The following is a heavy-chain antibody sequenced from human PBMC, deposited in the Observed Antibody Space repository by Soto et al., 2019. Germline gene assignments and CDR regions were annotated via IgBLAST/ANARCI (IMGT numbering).Heavy chain of an antibody. CDR1: GFTFSNYA. CDR3: ANSWTTLTTGFDF. Sequence: GGSLRLSCVASGFTFSNYAMHWVRQAPGKGLGWVAVISSDGSEKYYLDSVRDRFTISRDNFKNTLYLQMNNLRPEDTAMYYCANSWTTLTTGFDFWGQGALVTVSS. J-gene: IGHJ4*02. V-gene: IGHV3-30*18. D-gene: IGHD4-17*01. CDR2: ISSDGSEK.